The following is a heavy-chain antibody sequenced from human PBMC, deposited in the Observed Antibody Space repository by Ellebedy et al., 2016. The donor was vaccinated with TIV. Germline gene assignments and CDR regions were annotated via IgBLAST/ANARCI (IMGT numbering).Heavy chain of an antibody. CDR3: ARHPNSYSSSWYPFGGYYFDY. CDR2: INAGNGNT. V-gene: IGHV1-3*01. D-gene: IGHD6-13*01. Sequence: AASVNVSCKTSGYTFTSYAMHSVRQAPGQRLEWMGWINAGNGNTKYSQKFQGRVTITRDTSASTAYMELSSLRSEDTAVYYCARHPNSYSSSWYPFGGYYFDYWGQGTLVTVSS. CDR1: GYTFTSYA. J-gene: IGHJ4*02.